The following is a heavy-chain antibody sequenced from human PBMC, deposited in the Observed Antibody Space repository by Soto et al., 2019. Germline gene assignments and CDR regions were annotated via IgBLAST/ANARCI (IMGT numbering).Heavy chain of an antibody. CDR3: VSYRGAFYFDH. CDR2: VYYGAT. CDR1: GCSMCSNY. V-gene: IGHV4-59*01. D-gene: IGHD4-4*01. J-gene: IGHJ4*02. Sequence: SEPLYLTCSVSGCSMCSNYWSWIRQPPGKGLEWIGFVYYGATNYNPSFESRVTMSVDTPKNQFSLELNSVTAADTAVYYCVSYRGAFYFDHWGKGALVTVSS.